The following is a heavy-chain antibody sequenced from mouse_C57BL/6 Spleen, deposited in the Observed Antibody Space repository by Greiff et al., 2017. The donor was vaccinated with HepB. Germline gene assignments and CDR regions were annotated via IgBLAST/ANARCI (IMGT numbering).Heavy chain of an antibody. J-gene: IGHJ3*01. D-gene: IGHD2-4*01. V-gene: IGHV1-69*01. CDR1: GYTFTSYW. CDR2: IDPSDSYT. CDR3: ARSVHYDYDGGAWFAY. Sequence: QFQLQQPGAELVMPGASVKLSCKASGYTFTSYWMHWVKQRPGQGLEWIGEIDPSDSYTNYNQKFKGKSTLTVDKSSSTAYMQLSSLTSEDSAVYYCARSVHYDYDGGAWFAYWGQGTLVTVSA.